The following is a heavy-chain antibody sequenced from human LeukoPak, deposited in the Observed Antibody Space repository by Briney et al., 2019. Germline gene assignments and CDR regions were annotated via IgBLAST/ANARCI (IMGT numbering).Heavy chain of an antibody. V-gene: IGHV3-23*01. D-gene: IGHD3-22*01. Sequence: GGTLRLSCAASGFTFSYYGLSWVRQAPGKGLEWVSTISGSGGSTYYADSVKGRFTISRDNSKNTLYLQMNSLRAEDTAVYYCAKKTYYYDSSGYPYFDYWGQGTLVTVSS. CDR2: ISGSGGST. CDR1: GFTFSYYG. CDR3: AKKTYYYDSSGYPYFDY. J-gene: IGHJ4*02.